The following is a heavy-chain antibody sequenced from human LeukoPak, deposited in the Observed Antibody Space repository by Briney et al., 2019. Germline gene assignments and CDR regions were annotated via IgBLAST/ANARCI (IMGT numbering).Heavy chain of an antibody. J-gene: IGHJ4*02. CDR3: ASAPRIFGVALDY. Sequence: SETLSLTCAVYGGSFSDYYWNCIRQPPGNGLEWIGEINHSGSTNYNPSLKSRVTISVDTSKNQFSLKLSSVTAADTAVYYCASAPRIFGVALDYWGQGTLVTVSS. D-gene: IGHD3-3*02. CDR1: GGSFSDYY. V-gene: IGHV4-34*01. CDR2: INHSGST.